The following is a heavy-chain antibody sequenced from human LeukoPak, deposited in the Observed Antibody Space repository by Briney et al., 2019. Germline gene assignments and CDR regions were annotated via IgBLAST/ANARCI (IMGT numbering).Heavy chain of an antibody. CDR1: GYTFTSYY. Sequence: ASVKVSCKASGYTFTSYYMHWVRQAPGQGFEGMGIINPSGGSTSYAQKFQGRVTMTRDTSTSTVYMELSSLRSEDTAVYYCASSIAAPSAFDYWGQGTLVTVSS. D-gene: IGHD6-6*01. V-gene: IGHV1-46*01. CDR3: ASSIAAPSAFDY. J-gene: IGHJ4*02. CDR2: INPSGGST.